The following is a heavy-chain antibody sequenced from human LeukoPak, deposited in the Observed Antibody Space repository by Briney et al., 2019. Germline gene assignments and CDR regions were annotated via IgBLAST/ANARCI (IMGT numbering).Heavy chain of an antibody. J-gene: IGHJ4*02. CDR3: AKDLEQSYSGWSASYDG. D-gene: IGHD6-19*01. CDR2: ISSGAGTT. Sequence: QAGGSLRLSCAASGFTFSSYAMSWVRQVPGKRLEWVSAISSGAGTTGYADSVEGRFPISRVIFKSTIYLQMNSLRVEETAVYYCAKDLEQSYSGWSASYDGWGQGTLVTVSS. CDR1: GFTFSSYA. V-gene: IGHV3-23*01.